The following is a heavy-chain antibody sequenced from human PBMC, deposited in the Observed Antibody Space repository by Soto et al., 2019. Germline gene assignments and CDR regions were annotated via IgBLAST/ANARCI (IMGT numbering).Heavy chain of an antibody. Sequence: LRLSCAISGFSVSSNYLSWVRQAPGKGLEWVSVHYSGGSTYYADSVQGRFTISRDKSNNTLYLQMRRVRAEDTAVYFCARHRHPRGTVGATSPLDPWGQGTQVTVYS. J-gene: IGHJ5*02. V-gene: IGHV3-53*01. CDR1: GFSVSSNY. CDR3: ARHRHPRGTVGATSPLDP. D-gene: IGHD1-26*01. CDR2: HYSGGST.